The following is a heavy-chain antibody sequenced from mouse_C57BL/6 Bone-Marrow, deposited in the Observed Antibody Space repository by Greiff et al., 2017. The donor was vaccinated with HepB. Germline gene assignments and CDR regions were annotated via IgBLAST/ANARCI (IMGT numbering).Heavy chain of an antibody. CDR1: GYTFTSYW. D-gene: IGHD1-1*01. CDR3: ARRSYCSSYFDY. CDR2: IDPSDSYT. Sequence: QVQLKQPGAELVRPGTSVKLSCKASGYTFTSYWMHWVKQRPGQGLEWIGVIDPSDSYTNYNQKFKGKATLTVDTSSSTAYMQLISLTSEYSAVYYCARRSYCSSYFDYWGQGTTLTVSS. J-gene: IGHJ2*01. V-gene: IGHV1-59*01.